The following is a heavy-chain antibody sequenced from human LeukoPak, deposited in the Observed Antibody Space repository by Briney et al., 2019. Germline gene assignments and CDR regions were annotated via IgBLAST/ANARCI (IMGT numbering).Heavy chain of an antibody. Sequence: PGGSLRLSCLASGFTFSSYEMNWVRQAPGKGLEWVSYISSSGSTIYYADSVKGRFTISRDNAKNSLYLQMNSLRAEDTAVYYCASGGRYFDWLPLQWGQGTLVTVSS. D-gene: IGHD3-9*01. CDR2: ISSSGSTI. J-gene: IGHJ4*02. CDR1: GFTFSSYE. V-gene: IGHV3-48*03. CDR3: ASGGRYFDWLPLQ.